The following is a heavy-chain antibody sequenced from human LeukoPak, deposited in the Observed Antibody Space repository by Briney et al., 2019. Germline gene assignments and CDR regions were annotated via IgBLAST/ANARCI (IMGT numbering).Heavy chain of an antibody. CDR2: INPNSGGT. CDR3: ARGVSYDILTGYYFDY. CDR1: GYTFTGYY. J-gene: IGHJ4*02. Sequence: ASVKVSFKASGYTFTGYYMHWVRQAPGQGLEWMGWINPNSGGTNYAQKFQGRVTMTRDTSISTAYMELSRLRSDDTAVYYCARGVSYDILTGYYFDYWGQGTLVTVSS. D-gene: IGHD3-9*01. V-gene: IGHV1-2*02.